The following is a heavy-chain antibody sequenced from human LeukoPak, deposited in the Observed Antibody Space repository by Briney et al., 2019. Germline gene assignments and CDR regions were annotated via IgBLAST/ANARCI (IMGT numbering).Heavy chain of an antibody. V-gene: IGHV4-34*01. CDR1: GGSFSGYY. CDR3: ARNYDFWSGYHYYYGMDV. J-gene: IGHJ6*02. CDR2: INHSGST. D-gene: IGHD3-3*01. Sequence: SETLSLTCAVYGGSFSGYYWSWIRQPPGKGLEWIGEINHSGSTNYNPSLKSRVTISVDTSKNQFSLKLSSVTAADTAVYYCARNYDFWSGYHYYYGMDVWGQGTTVTVSS.